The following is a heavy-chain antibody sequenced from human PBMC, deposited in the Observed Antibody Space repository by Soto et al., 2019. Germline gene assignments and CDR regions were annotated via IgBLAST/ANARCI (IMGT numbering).Heavy chain of an antibody. CDR1: GGSISSYY. Sequence: SETLSLTCTVSGGSISSYYWSWIRQPPGKGLEWIGYIYYSGSTNYNPSLKSRVTISVDTSKNQFSLKLSSVTAADTAVYYCARAPEGYYYYYMDVWGKGTTDTVSS. V-gene: IGHV4-59*01. CDR3: ARAPEGYYYYYMDV. CDR2: IYYSGST. J-gene: IGHJ6*03.